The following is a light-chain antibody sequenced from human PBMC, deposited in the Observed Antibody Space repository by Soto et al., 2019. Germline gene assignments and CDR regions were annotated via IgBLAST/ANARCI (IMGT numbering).Light chain of an antibody. J-gene: IGKJ5*01. CDR3: QQYGSSLIT. Sequence: EILLTPFQATLSLSPGERATLSCRASQSVTGYLAWYQQKPGQAPRLLIYDASNRATGIPARFSGSGSGTDFPLTISSLEHEDFAVYYCQQYGSSLITFGQGTRLEIK. CDR1: QSVTGY. V-gene: IGKV3-11*01. CDR2: DAS.